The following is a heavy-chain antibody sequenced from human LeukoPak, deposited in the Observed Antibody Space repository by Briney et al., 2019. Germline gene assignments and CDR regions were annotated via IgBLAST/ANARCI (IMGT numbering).Heavy chain of an antibody. Sequence: SETLSLTCTVSGGSIRSSSYYWSWIRQPPGKGLEWIGRIYYNGSTYYSPSLKSRVTISVDTSKNQFSLKLNSVTAADTAVYYCARDHNGYCSSTSCYSFDYWGQGTLVTVSS. V-gene: IGHV4-39*07. CDR1: GGSIRSSSYY. D-gene: IGHD2-2*03. CDR2: IYYNGST. J-gene: IGHJ4*02. CDR3: ARDHNGYCSSTSCYSFDY.